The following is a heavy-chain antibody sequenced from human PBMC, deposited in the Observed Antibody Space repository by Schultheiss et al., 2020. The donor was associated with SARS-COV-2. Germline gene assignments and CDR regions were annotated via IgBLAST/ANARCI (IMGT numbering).Heavy chain of an antibody. Sequence: SETLSLTCSVSGYSISSGHHWGWIRQPPGKGLEWIGSINHSGSTYYNPSLKSRGTISVETSKNQFSLKLSSVTAADTAVYYCARPDGDYALYGMDVWGQGTTVTVSS. CDR3: ARPDGDYALYGMDV. CDR2: INHSGST. J-gene: IGHJ6*02. CDR1: GYSISSGHH. V-gene: IGHV4-38-2*01. D-gene: IGHD4-17*01.